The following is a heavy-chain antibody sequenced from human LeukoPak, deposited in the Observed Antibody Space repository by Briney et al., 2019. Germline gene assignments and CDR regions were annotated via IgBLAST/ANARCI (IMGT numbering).Heavy chain of an antibody. CDR3: ATDSPGEWLRWGGTSWIH. CDR2: FDPEDGET. J-gene: IGHJ4*02. V-gene: IGHV1-24*01. CDR1: GYTLTELS. D-gene: IGHD5-12*01. Sequence: ASVKVSCKVSGYTLTELSMHWVRQAPGKGLEWMGGFDPEDGETIYAQKFQGRVTMTEDTSTDTAYMELSSLRSEDTAVYYCATDSPGEWLRWGGTSWIHWGQGTLATVSS.